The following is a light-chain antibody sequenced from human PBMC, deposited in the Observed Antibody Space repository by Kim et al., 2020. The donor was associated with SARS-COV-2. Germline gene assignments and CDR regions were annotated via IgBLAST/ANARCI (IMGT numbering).Light chain of an antibody. CDR1: SLTNYY. V-gene: IGLV3-19*01. CDR3: NSRVSSGNHPWV. CDR2: DKN. Sequence: SSELTQDPAVFVALGQTVRITCQGDSLTNYYASWYQVKPGQAPRLVIYDKNKRPSGIPDRFSGSSSGNTASLTITGAQADDEADYYCNSRVSSGNHPWVFGGWTMLTVL. J-gene: IGLJ3*02.